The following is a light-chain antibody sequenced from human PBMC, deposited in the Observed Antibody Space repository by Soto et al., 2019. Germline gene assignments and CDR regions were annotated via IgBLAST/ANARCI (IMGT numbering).Light chain of an antibody. CDR1: SSDVGSYNL. J-gene: IGLJ2*01. CDR2: EGS. CDR3: SSDAGSSTVV. V-gene: IGLV2-23*01. Sequence: QSALTQPASVSGSPGQSITISCTGTSSDVGSYNLVSWYQQHPGKAPKLMIYEGSKRPSGVSNRFSGSKSGNTASLTISGLQAEDEADYYCSSDAGSSTVVFGGGTKLTVL.